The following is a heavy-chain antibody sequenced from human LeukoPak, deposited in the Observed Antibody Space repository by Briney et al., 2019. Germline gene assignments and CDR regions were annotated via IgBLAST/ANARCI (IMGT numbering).Heavy chain of an antibody. CDR1: GYSISSGYY. J-gene: IGHJ4*02. CDR3: ASSYNDYD. V-gene: IGHV4-38-2*02. CDR2: IYHSGST. D-gene: IGHD4/OR15-4a*01. Sequence: SETLSLTCTVSGYSISSGYYWGWIRQPPGKGLEWIGSIYHSGSTYYNPSLKSRVTISVDTSKNQFSLKLSSVTAADAAVYYCASSYNDYDWGQGTLVTVSS.